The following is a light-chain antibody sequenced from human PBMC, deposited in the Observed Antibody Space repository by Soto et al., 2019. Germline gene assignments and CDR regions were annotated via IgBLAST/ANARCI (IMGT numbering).Light chain of an antibody. CDR2: EVI. CDR1: SSDVGGAYNY. J-gene: IGLJ1*01. CDR3: SSYTSSSTPRYV. Sequence: QSALTQPASVSGSPGQSITISCTGTSSDVGGAYNYVSWYQQHPGKAPKLMIYEVIHRPSGVSNRFSGSKSGNTASLTISGLQAEDEADYYCSSYTSSSTPRYVFGTGTKLTVL. V-gene: IGLV2-14*01.